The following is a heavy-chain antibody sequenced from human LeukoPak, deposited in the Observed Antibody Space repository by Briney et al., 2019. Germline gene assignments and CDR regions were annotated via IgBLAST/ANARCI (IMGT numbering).Heavy chain of an antibody. V-gene: IGHV3-49*03. Sequence: PGGSLRLSCTASGFTFGDYAMSWFRQAPGKGLEWVGFVRSKAYGGTTESAASVKGRFTISRDDSKSIAYLQMNSLKTEDTAVYYCARGAWAQDRFDSWGQGTLVTVSP. CDR1: GFTFGDYA. CDR3: ARGAWAQDRFDS. CDR2: VRSKAYGGTT. D-gene: IGHD1-26*01. J-gene: IGHJ5*01.